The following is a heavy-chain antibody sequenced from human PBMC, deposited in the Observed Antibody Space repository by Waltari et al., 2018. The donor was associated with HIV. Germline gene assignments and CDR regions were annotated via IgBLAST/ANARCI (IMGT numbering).Heavy chain of an antibody. J-gene: IGHJ4*02. CDR3: ARDSPNAYSWGGSYSRFDY. CDR1: GFTLSCYG. CDR2: IWYDGSNK. Sequence: QVQLVESGGGVVQTGRSMRLSCAASGFTLSCYGIHRVRQAPGKGLEWVAVIWYDGSNKYYADSVKGRFTISRDNSKNTLYLQMNSLRAEDTAVYYCARDSPNAYSWGGSYSRFDYWGQGTLVTVSS. V-gene: IGHV3-33*01. D-gene: IGHD1-26*01.